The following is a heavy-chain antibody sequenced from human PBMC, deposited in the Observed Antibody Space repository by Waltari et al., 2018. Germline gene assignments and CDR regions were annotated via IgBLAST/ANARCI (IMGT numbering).Heavy chain of an antibody. J-gene: IGHJ4*02. D-gene: IGHD3-10*01. Sequence: QVQLVESGGGVVQPGGSLRLSCAAAGFTCSSYGMHWVRQAPGKGLEWVAFIRYDGSNKYYADSVKGRFTISRDNSKNTLYLQMNSLRAEDTAVYYCAKAGRAYFDYWGQGTLVTVSS. CDR1: GFTCSSYG. V-gene: IGHV3-30*02. CDR3: AKAGRAYFDY. CDR2: IRYDGSNK.